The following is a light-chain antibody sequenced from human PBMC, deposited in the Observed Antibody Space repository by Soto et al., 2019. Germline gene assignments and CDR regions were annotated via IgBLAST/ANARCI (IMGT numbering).Light chain of an antibody. CDR3: QQYDNSPIT. Sequence: EIVLTQSPGILSLSPGERASLSCGASQSISSSFLAWYQQKPGQAPRLHIYGASSRATGIPDRFSGTGSETDFTLTISRLEPEDFAVYYCQQYDNSPITFGQGTRLEIK. CDR2: GAS. V-gene: IGKV3-20*01. J-gene: IGKJ5*01. CDR1: QSISSSF.